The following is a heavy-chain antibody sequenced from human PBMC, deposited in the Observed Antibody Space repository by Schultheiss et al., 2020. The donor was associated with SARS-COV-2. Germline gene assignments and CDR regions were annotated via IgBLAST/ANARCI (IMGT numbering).Heavy chain of an antibody. Sequence: SETLSLTCTVSGGSISSYYWSWIRQPAGKGLEWIGRIYTSGSTNYNTSLKSRVTMSVDTSKNQFSLNLDSVTASDTAVYYCARVSLRGSDYWGQGTLVTVSS. CDR3: ARVSLRGSDY. CDR1: GGSISSYY. V-gene: IGHV4-4*07. CDR2: IYTSGST. D-gene: IGHD3-10*01. J-gene: IGHJ4*02.